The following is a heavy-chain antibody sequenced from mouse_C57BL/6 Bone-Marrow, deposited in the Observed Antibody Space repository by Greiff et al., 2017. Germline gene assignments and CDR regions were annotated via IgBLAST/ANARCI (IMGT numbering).Heavy chain of an antibody. V-gene: IGHV1-5*01. D-gene: IGHD2-3*01. CDR3: TLYDGYYVPFAY. J-gene: IGHJ3*01. Sequence: EVQLQQSGTVLARPGASVKMSCKTSGYTFTSYWMHWVKQRPGQGLEWIGAIYPGNSDTSYNQKFKGKAKLTAVTSASTAYMELSSLTNEDSAVYYCTLYDGYYVPFAYWAQGTLVTVSA. CDR2: IYPGNSDT. CDR1: GYTFTSYW.